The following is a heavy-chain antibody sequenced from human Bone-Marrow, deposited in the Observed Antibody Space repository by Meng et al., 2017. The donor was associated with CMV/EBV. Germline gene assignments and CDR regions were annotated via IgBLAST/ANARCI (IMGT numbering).Heavy chain of an antibody. D-gene: IGHD3-3*01. CDR1: GYTFTGYY. Sequence: ASVKVSCKASGYTFTGYYMHWVRQAPGQGLEWMGWINPNSGGTNYAQKFQGRVTMTRDTSISTAYMELSRLRSDDTAVYYCARGTSLFGVDLYYYYGMAVWGQGNTVTVSS. J-gene: IGHJ6*02. V-gene: IGHV1-2*02. CDR2: INPNSGGT. CDR3: ARGTSLFGVDLYYYYGMAV.